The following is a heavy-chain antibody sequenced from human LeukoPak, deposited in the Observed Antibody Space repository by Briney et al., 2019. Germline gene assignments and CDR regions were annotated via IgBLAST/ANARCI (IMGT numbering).Heavy chain of an antibody. CDR1: GFTVSSNY. CDR2: IYSGGST. V-gene: IGHV3-66*01. D-gene: IGHD3-10*01. J-gene: IGHJ4*02. CDR3: ARGDYYGSGEIDY. Sequence: GGSLRLSCAASGFTVSSNYMSWVRQAPGKGLEWVSVIYSGGSTYYADPVKGRFTISRDNSKNTLYLQMNSLRAEDTAVYYCARGDYYGSGEIDYWGQGTLVTVSS.